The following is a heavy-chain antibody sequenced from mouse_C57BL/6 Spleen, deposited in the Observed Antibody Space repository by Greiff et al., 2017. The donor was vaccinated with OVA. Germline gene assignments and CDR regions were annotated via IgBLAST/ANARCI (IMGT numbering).Heavy chain of an antibody. Sequence: VQLQQSGPELVKPGASVKISCKASGYTFTDYYMNWVKQSNGKSLEWIGDINPNNGGTSYNQKFKGKATLTVDKSSSTAYMELRSLTSEDSADYYCARYYYGSSYGYWGQGTTLTVSS. CDR1: GYTFTDYY. CDR3: ARYYYGSSYGY. J-gene: IGHJ2*01. CDR2: INPNNGGT. D-gene: IGHD1-1*01. V-gene: IGHV1-26*01.